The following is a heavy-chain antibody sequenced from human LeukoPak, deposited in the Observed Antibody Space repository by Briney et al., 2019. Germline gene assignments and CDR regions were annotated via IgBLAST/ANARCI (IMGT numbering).Heavy chain of an antibody. Sequence: GGSLRLSCAASGFTFSSYAMSWVRQAPGKGLEWVSDISGSGGSTYCADSVKGRFTISRDNSKNTLYLQMNSLRAEDTAVYYCAKGKEHLVRGVLYGFDYWGQGTLVTVSS. CDR3: AKGKEHLVRGVLYGFDY. CDR2: ISGSGGST. V-gene: IGHV3-23*01. CDR1: GFTFSSYA. J-gene: IGHJ4*02. D-gene: IGHD3-10*01.